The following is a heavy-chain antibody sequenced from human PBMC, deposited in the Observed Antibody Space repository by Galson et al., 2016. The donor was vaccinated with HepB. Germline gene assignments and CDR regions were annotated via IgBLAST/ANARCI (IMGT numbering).Heavy chain of an antibody. CDR3: ARHAGTSYENYYMDV. CDR1: IFSGYW. CDR2: IYYSGTS. D-gene: IGHD1-7*01. J-gene: IGHJ6*03. Sequence: IFSGYWMSWVRQAPGKGLEWIASIYYSGTSYYKPSLTSRVTISVDTSKSQFSLKVRSVTAADTAVYYCARHAGTSYENYYMDVWGRGTTVAVSS. V-gene: IGHV4-30-2*03.